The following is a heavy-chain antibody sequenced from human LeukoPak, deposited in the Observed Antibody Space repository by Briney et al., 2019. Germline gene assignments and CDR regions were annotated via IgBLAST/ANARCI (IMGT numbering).Heavy chain of an antibody. CDR3: ASSTTVAGTFWFDP. CDR1: GVSFSNYA. CDR2: ISYDGTKT. J-gene: IGHJ5*02. D-gene: IGHD6-19*01. V-gene: IGHV3-30*04. Sequence: GRSLRLSCAPSGVSFSNYALDWVRQAPGKGLEWVAAISYDGTKTYYTDSVKGRFTISRDDPENTLSLQMDSLRGEDTGLYYCASSTTVAGTFWFDPWGQGTLVIVSS.